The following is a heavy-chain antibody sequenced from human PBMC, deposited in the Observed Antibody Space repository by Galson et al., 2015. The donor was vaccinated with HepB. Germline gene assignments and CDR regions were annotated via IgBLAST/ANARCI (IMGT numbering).Heavy chain of an antibody. CDR3: ARSGGKYFGFFDY. CDR1: GFTFSSYA. Sequence: SLRLSCAASGFTFSSYAKHWVRQAPGKGLEWVAVILYDGSNKYYADSVKGRFTISRDNSKSTLSLQMNSLRAEDTAVYYCARSGGKYFGFFDYWGQGTLVTVSS. D-gene: IGHD3-9*01. J-gene: IGHJ4*02. CDR2: ILYDGSNK. V-gene: IGHV3-30*04.